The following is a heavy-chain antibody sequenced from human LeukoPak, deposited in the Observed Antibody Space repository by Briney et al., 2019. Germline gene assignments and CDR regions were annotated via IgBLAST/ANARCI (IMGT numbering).Heavy chain of an antibody. V-gene: IGHV3-48*03. D-gene: IGHD6-19*01. J-gene: IGHJ4*02. CDR2: TSSTGRTM. CDR3: TRWGIAVAGQRGSDY. Sequence: GGSLRLSCAASGLTLRNHDMNWVRQAPGKGLEWVAYTSSTGRTMYYADSVKGRITTSRDNAKNSLYLQMNSLRVEDTAVYYCTRWGIAVAGQRGSDYWGQGALVTVSS. CDR1: GLTLRNHD.